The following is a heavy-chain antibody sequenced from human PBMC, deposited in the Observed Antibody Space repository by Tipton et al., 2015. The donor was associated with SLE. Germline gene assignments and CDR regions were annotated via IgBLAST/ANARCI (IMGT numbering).Heavy chain of an antibody. Sequence: LRLSCTVSGGSISSYYWSWIRQPPGKGLEWIGYIYYSGSTNYNPSLKSRVTISVDTSKNQFSLKLSSVTAADTAVYYCASGRAVAGGDYFDYWGQGTLVTVSS. CDR1: GGSISSYY. J-gene: IGHJ4*02. CDR2: IYYSGST. V-gene: IGHV4-59*01. D-gene: IGHD6-19*01. CDR3: ASGRAVAGGDYFDY.